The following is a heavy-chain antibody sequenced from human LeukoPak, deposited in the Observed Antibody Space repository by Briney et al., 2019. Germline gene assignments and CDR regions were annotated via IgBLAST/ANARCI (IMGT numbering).Heavy chain of an antibody. D-gene: IGHD3-22*01. Sequence: GGSLRLSCAASGFIFNNYALHWVRQAPGKGLEWVAVISYDGGNKYYADSVKGRFTISRDNSKNTLYLQMNSLRAEDTAVYYCARDRPRYYYDSSGYYSRGDAFDIWGQGTMVTVSS. J-gene: IGHJ3*02. CDR3: ARDRPRYYYDSSGYYSRGDAFDI. CDR1: GFIFNNYA. CDR2: ISYDGGNK. V-gene: IGHV3-30*04.